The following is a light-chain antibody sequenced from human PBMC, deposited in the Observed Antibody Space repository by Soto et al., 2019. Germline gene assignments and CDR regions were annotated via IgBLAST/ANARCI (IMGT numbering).Light chain of an antibody. CDR2: GAS. CDR1: QSVSSTY. V-gene: IGKV3-20*01. Sequence: EIVLTQSPGTLSLSPGERVTLSCRASQSVSSTYLAWYQQKPGQAPRLLIYGASSRAAGIPDRFSGSGSGTDFTLTISSLQPDDLATYYCLQYQSYWTFGQGTKVEVK. CDR3: LQYQSYWT. J-gene: IGKJ1*01.